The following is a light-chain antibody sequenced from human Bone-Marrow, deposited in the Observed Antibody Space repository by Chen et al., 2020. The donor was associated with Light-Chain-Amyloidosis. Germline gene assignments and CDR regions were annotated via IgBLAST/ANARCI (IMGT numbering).Light chain of an antibody. CDR2: RDT. CDR3: QSADSSGTYEVI. V-gene: IGLV3-25*03. CDR1: DLPTKY. J-gene: IGLJ2*01. Sequence: SYELTQPPSVSVSPGQTARITCSGDDLPTKYAYWYQQKPGQAPVLVIHRDTERPSGISERFSGSSSGTTATVTISGDQAEDEADYHCQSADSSGTYEVIFGGGTKLTVL.